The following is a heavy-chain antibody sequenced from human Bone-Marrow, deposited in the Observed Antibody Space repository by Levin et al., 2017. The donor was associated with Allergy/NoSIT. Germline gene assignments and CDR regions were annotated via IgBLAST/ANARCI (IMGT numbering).Heavy chain of an antibody. CDR1: GFTVRNNY. Sequence: GGSLRLSCAVSGFTVRNNYMSWVRQAPGKGLEGVSLIYSGGSTSYADSVKGRFTISRDTFKNTVYLQMNSLRAEDTAVYYCAGGPSRGHWGQGTLVTVSS. V-gene: IGHV3-66*01. CDR2: IYSGGST. J-gene: IGHJ4*02. CDR3: AGGPSRGH. D-gene: IGHD3-16*01.